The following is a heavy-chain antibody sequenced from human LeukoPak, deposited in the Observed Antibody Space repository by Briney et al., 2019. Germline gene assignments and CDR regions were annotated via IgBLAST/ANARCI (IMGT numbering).Heavy chain of an antibody. J-gene: IGHJ4*02. CDR2: ISSSSSYI. V-gene: IGHV3-21*01. D-gene: IGHD3-16*02. CDR3: ARGRIMITFGGVIVIPRYDY. CDR1: GFTFSSYS. Sequence: KPGGSLRLSCAASGFTFSSYSMNWVRQAPGKGLEWVSSISSSSSYIYYADSVKGRFTISRDNAKNSLYLQVNSLRAEDTAVYYCARGRIMITFGGVIVIPRYDYWGQGTLVTVSS.